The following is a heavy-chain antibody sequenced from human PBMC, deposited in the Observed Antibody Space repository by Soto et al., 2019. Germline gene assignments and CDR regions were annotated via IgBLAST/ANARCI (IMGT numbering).Heavy chain of an antibody. CDR3: ARQEDSSTYYRCYYLDH. V-gene: IGHV4-39*01. CDR1: GGSISNSGYY. D-gene: IGHD6-19*01. CDR2: IYYSGST. Sequence: SETLSLTCTVSGGSISNSGYYLGWIRQPPGKGLEWIGSIYYSGSTYYSPSLKSRVTISVDTSKKQFSLNLTSVTAEDTAVYFSARQEDSSTYYRCYYLDHCGQLPLVAVS. J-gene: IGHJ4*02.